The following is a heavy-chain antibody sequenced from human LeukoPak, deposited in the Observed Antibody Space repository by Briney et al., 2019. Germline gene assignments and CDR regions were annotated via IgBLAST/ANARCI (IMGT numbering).Heavy chain of an antibody. CDR3: ARDRSGSYLVPIDY. V-gene: IGHV3-48*02. CDR1: GFTFTSYE. D-gene: IGHD1-26*01. Sequence: PGGSLRLSCAASGFTFTSYEMNWVRQAPGKGLEWISYITGDSSTIYYTDSVKGRFTISRDNAKNSLYLQMNSLRDEDTAVYYCARDRSGSYLVPIDYWGQGTLVTVSS. J-gene: IGHJ4*02. CDR2: ITGDSSTI.